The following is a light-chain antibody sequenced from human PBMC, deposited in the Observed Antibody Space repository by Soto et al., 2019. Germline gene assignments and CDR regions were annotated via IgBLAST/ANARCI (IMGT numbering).Light chain of an antibody. CDR3: QQYGSSSYT. J-gene: IGKJ2*01. Sequence: EIVLTQSPGTLSLSPGERATLSCRASQSVSSSYLAWYQQKPGQAPRLLIYGASSRATGIPDRFSGSRSGTDFTLTISRLAPEDFAVYYCQQYGSSSYTFGQGTKLEIK. CDR1: QSVSSSY. CDR2: GAS. V-gene: IGKV3-20*01.